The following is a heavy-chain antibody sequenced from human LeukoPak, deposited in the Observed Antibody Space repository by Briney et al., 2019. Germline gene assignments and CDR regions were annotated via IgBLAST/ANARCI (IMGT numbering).Heavy chain of an antibody. CDR1: GRTFSIYA. V-gene: IGHV1-69*13. J-gene: IGHJ5*02. CDR2: IIPMFGTA. Sequence: SVNVSCKASGRTFSIYAISWVRQAPGQGLEWMGGIIPMFGTANYAQKFQGRVTITADESTSTAYMELSSLRSEDTAIYYCARASCSGGSCYWYNWFDPWGQGTLVTVSS. D-gene: IGHD2-15*01. CDR3: ARASCSGGSCYWYNWFDP.